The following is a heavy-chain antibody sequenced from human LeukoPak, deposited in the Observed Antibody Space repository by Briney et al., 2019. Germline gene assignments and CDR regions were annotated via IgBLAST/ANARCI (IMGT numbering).Heavy chain of an antibody. CDR3: ARKFDTYYFGY. J-gene: IGHJ4*02. CDR2: IYFSGST. CDR1: GGSISSGDYY. Sequence: SQTLSLTCAVSGGSISSGDYYWSWIRQPPGKGLEWIGYIYFSGSTYYIPSFKSRVTISVDTSKNQFSLKLSSVTAADTAVYYCARKFDTYYFGYWGQGTLVTV. V-gene: IGHV4-30-4*08. D-gene: IGHD3-10*01.